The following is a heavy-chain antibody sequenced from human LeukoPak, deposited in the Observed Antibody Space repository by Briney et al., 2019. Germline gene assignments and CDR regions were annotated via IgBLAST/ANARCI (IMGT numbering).Heavy chain of an antibody. Sequence: SETLSLTCAVYGGSFSGYYWSWIRQPPGKGLEWIGEFNHSGSTNYNPSLKSPVTISVDTSKNQFSLKLSSVTAADTAVYYCARERLVTIFGVVILGAFDIWGQGTMVTVSS. D-gene: IGHD3-3*01. CDR2: FNHSGST. J-gene: IGHJ3*02. CDR1: GGSFSGYY. CDR3: ARERLVTIFGVVILGAFDI. V-gene: IGHV4-34*01.